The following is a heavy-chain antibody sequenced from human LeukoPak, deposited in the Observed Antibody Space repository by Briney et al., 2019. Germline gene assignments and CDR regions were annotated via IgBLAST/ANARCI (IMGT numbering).Heavy chain of an antibody. D-gene: IGHD3-22*01. J-gene: IGHJ4*02. V-gene: IGHV3-43*02. Sequence: GGSLRLSCAASGFTFDDYAMHWGRQAPGKGLLWVSLISGDGGWTHYADSLKGRFTISRDNSKDSLYLQMNSLTTEDTALYYCAKDGGGGYSSTYFFDNWGQGTLVTVSS. CDR2: ISGDGGWT. CDR1: GFTFDDYA. CDR3: AKDGGGGYSSTYFFDN.